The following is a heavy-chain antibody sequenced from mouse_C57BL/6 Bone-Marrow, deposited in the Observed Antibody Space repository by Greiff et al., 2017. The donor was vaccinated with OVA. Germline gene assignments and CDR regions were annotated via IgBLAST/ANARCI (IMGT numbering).Heavy chain of an antibody. V-gene: IGHV1-63*01. Sequence: QVQLQQSGAELVRPGTSVKMSCKASGYTFTNYWIGWAKQRPGHGLEWIGDIYPGGGYTNYNEKFKGKATLTADKSSSTAYMQFSSLTSEDSAIYYWARGYGSSGAIHYWYFDVWGTGTTVTVSS. D-gene: IGHD1-1*01. CDR1: GYTFTNYW. J-gene: IGHJ1*03. CDR3: ARGYGSSGAIHYWYFDV. CDR2: IYPGGGYT.